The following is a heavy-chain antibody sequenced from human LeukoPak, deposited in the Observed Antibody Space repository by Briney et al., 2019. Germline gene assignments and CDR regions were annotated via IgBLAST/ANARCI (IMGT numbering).Heavy chain of an antibody. CDR1: GFTFDDYG. CDR2: INWNGGST. D-gene: IGHD2-15*01. V-gene: IGHV3-20*04. CDR3: AKFAQRYCSGGSCHPFDY. J-gene: IGHJ4*02. Sequence: GGSLRLSCAASGFTFDDYGMSWVRQAPGKGLEWVSGINWNGGSTAYADSGKGRFTISRDNSKNTLHLQMNSLRAEDTAAYYCAKFAQRYCSGGSCHPFDYWGQGTLVTVSS.